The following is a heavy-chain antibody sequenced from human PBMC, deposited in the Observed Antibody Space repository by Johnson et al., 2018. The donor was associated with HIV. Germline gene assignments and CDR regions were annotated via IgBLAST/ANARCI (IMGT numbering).Heavy chain of an antibody. J-gene: IGHJ3*02. CDR3: TTDVLGVDAFDI. V-gene: IGHV3-15*01. D-gene: IGHD4/OR15-4a*01. CDR2: IKSKTDGGTT. Sequence: VQLVESGGGLVKPGGSLRLSCAASGFIFNNAWMSWVRQAPGKGLEWVGRIKSKTDGGTTDYAAPVKGRFTISRDDSKNTLYLQMNSLKTEDTAVYYCTTDVLGVDAFDIWGQGTMVTVSS. CDR1: GFIFNNAW.